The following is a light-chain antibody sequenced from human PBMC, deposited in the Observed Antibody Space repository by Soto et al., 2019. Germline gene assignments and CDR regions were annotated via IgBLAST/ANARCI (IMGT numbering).Light chain of an antibody. V-gene: IGKV3-15*01. Sequence: EIVMTQSPVTLSVSPGERATLSCRASQSVSRNLAWYQQKPGQTPRLLIYGASTRATGIPARFSGSGSGTEFTLTISSLQSEDFAVYYCQQYNNWLWTFGQGTKVEIK. J-gene: IGKJ1*01. CDR2: GAS. CDR1: QSVSRN. CDR3: QQYNNWLWT.